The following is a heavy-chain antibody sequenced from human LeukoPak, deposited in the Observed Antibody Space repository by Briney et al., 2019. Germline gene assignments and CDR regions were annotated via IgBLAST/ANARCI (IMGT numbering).Heavy chain of an antibody. CDR1: GGSISSGGYY. CDR3: ARENCGGDCLLPYYYYYGMDV. Sequence: PSETLSLTCTVSGGSISSGGYYWSWIRQHPGKGLEWIGYIYYSGSTYYNPSLKSRVTISVDTSKNQFSLKLSSVTAADTAVYYCARENCGGDCLLPYYYYYGMDVWGQGTTVTVSS. J-gene: IGHJ6*02. V-gene: IGHV4-31*03. D-gene: IGHD2-21*02. CDR2: IYYSGST.